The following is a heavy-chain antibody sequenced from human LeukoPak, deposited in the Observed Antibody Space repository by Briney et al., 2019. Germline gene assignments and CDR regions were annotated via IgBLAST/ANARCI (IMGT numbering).Heavy chain of an antibody. Sequence: GESLKISCKGSGYSFPTYWIVWVRQMPGKGLEWMGIIYPGDSDTRYSPSFQGQVTISADKSISTAYLQWSSLKASDTAMYYCASQPGIVGAAHYFDYWGQGTLVTVSS. CDR1: GYSFPTYW. CDR2: IYPGDSDT. D-gene: IGHD1-26*01. CDR3: ASQPGIVGAAHYFDY. V-gene: IGHV5-51*01. J-gene: IGHJ4*02.